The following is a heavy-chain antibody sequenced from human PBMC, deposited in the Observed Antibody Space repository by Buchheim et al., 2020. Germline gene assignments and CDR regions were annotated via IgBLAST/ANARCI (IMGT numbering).Heavy chain of an antibody. Sequence: VQLVESGGGVVQPGGSLRLSCAASGFTFSIYGMDWVRQAPGKGLEWVAVISNDGSDKYYADSVKGRFTISRDNFKNTLSLQMNSLRAEDTAVYYCAKSHSSDWYSFDYWGQGTL. CDR2: ISNDGSDK. J-gene: IGHJ4*02. CDR1: GFTFSIYG. CDR3: AKSHSSDWYSFDY. V-gene: IGHV3-30*18. D-gene: IGHD6-19*01.